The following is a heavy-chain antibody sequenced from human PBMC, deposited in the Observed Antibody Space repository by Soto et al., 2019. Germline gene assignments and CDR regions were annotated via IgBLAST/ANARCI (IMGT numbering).Heavy chain of an antibody. CDR3: ARDRPFDI. J-gene: IGHJ3*02. Sequence: KPXETLSLTCTVAGCSISSGDYYWSWIRQPPGKGLEWIGYIYYSGSTYYNPSLKSRVTISVDTSKDQFSLKLSSVTAADTAVYYCARDRPFDIWGQGTMVTVSS. CDR2: IYYSGST. CDR1: GCSISSGDYY. V-gene: IGHV4-30-4*01.